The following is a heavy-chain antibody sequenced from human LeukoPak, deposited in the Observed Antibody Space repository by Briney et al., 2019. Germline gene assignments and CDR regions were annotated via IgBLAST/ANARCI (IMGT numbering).Heavy chain of an antibody. V-gene: IGHV3-11*04. CDR3: ARVGGQQLVLSSYYFDY. CDR1: GLTFSDYY. J-gene: IGHJ4*02. D-gene: IGHD6-13*01. Sequence: PGGSLRLSCAASGLTFSDYYMSWIRQAPGKGLEWVSYISSSGSTIYYADSVKGRFTISGDNAKNSLYLQMNSLRAEDTAVYYCARVGGQQLVLSSYYFDYWGQGTLVTVSS. CDR2: ISSSGSTI.